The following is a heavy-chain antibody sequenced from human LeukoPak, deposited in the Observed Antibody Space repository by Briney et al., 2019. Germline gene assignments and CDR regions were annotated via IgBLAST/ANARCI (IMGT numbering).Heavy chain of an antibody. CDR3: ARDLWFGYNWFDP. CDR1: GYTFTGYY. V-gene: IGHV1-2*02. D-gene: IGHD3-10*01. CDR2: INPNSGGT. J-gene: IGHJ5*02. Sequence: ASVKVSCKASGYTFTGYYMHWVRQAPGQGLEWMGWINPNSGGTNYAQKFQGRVTMTRDTSISTAYMELSRLRSDDTAVYYCARDLWFGYNWFDPWGQGTPVTVSS.